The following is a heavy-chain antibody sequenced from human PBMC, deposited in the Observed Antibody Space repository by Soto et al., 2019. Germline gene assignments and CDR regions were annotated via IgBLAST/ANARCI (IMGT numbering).Heavy chain of an antibody. Sequence: EVQLVESGGGLVQPGGSLRLSCAASGFTFSTYDMYWVHQPTGKGLEWVSSIGTAGDTYYPGSVKGRFTISRENAKSSLYLQMNSLRVGDTAVYYCARDRREPYDYGLDVWGQGTTVTVS. V-gene: IGHV3-13*04. CDR1: GFTFSTYD. CDR2: IGTAGDT. J-gene: IGHJ6*02. CDR3: ARDRREPYDYGLDV. D-gene: IGHD1-1*01.